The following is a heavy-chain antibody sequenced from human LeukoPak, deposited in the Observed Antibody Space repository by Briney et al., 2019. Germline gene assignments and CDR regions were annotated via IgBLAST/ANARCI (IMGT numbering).Heavy chain of an antibody. CDR2: MNPNSGNT. CDR1: GYIFTTCD. V-gene: IGHV1-8*01. J-gene: IGHJ4*02. Sequence: ASVKVSCKASGYIFTTCDINWVRQATGQGLEWMGWMNPNSGNTGYAQSFQGRVTMTRDTSISTAYMELSNLRSEDTAIYYCTRGSSGRRDYWGQGTLVTVSS. CDR3: TRGSSGRRDY. D-gene: IGHD6-19*01.